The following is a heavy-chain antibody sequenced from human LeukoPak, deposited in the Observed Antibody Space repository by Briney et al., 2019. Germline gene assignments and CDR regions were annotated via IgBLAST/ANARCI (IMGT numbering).Heavy chain of an antibody. CDR2: ISASNGNT. CDR1: GYTFTSYG. Sequence: ASVKVSCKASGYTFTSYGISWVRQAPGQGLEWMGWISASNGNTNYAQKLQGRVTMTTDTSTSTAHMELRSLRSDDTAVYYCARDWPKLGYCSSTSCYRGHNWFDPWGQGTLVTVSS. CDR3: ARDWPKLGYCSSTSCYRGHNWFDP. D-gene: IGHD2-2*02. V-gene: IGHV1-18*04. J-gene: IGHJ5*02.